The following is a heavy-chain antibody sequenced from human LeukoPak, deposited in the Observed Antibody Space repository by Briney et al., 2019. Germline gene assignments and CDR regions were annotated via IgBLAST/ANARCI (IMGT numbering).Heavy chain of an antibody. CDR1: GGSISSSSYY. D-gene: IGHD4-17*01. CDR2: IYYSGST. V-gene: IGHV4-39*01. J-gene: IGHJ5*02. Sequence: SETLSLTCTVSGGSISSSSYYWGWIRQPPGKGLEWIGSIYYSGSTYYNPSLKSRVTISVDTSKNQFSLKLSPVTAADTAVYYCARHDYGAYQGFDPWGQGTLVTVSS. CDR3: ARHDYGAYQGFDP.